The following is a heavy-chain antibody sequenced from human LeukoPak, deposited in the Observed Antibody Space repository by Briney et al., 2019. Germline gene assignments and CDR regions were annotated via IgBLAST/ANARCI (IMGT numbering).Heavy chain of an antibody. V-gene: IGHV3-11*04. Sequence: GGSLRLSCTGSGFTFNDYYMSWVRQAPGKGLEWLSFISAGGYPIYYADSVRGRFTISRDTAKNSLYLQMNSLRVEDTAVYYCVMTAGPPTDHWGQGALVTVSS. CDR3: VMTAGPPTDH. J-gene: IGHJ4*01. CDR2: ISAGGYPI. CDR1: GFTFNDYY.